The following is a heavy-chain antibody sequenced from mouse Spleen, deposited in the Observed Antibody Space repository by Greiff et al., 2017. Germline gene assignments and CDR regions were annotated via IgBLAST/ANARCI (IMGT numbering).Heavy chain of an antibody. V-gene: IGHV5-16*01. Sequence: EVQLVESEGGLVQPGSSMKLSCTASGFTFSDYYMAWVRQVPEKGLEWVANINYDGSSTYYLDSLKSRFIISRDNAKNILYLQMSSLKSEDTATYYCARGQLRLPYAMDYWGQGTSVTVSS. CDR1: GFTFSDYY. J-gene: IGHJ4*01. CDR2: INYDGSST. CDR3: ARGQLRLPYAMDY. D-gene: IGHD3-2*02.